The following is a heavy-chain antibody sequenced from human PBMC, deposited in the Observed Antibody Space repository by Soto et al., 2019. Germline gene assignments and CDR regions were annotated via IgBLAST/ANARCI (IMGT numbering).Heavy chain of an antibody. CDR1: GFTLSSYW. CDR2: IKQDGSEK. Sequence: PGGSLRLSCAASGFTLSSYWMSWVRQAPGKGLEWVANIKQDGSEKYYVDSVKGRFTISRDNAKNSLYLQMNSLRAEDTAVYYCARDPDFWSGYATDGDASDIWGQATMVTVSS. CDR3: ARDPDFWSGYATDGDASDI. V-gene: IGHV3-7*01. J-gene: IGHJ3*02. D-gene: IGHD3-3*01.